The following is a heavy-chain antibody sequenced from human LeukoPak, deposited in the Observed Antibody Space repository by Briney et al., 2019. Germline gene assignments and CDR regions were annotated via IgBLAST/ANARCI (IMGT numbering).Heavy chain of an antibody. Sequence: GGSLRLSCAACGFTFSDHYMDWVRLAPGKGLEWVGRIKNKANSYSTEYAASVKGRFTISRDDSKDSLYLQMNSLRSEDTALYYCTRVRLGAATRYFDYWGQGTLVTVSS. CDR1: GFTFSDHY. J-gene: IGHJ4*02. CDR2: IKNKANSYST. CDR3: TRVRLGAATRYFDY. V-gene: IGHV3-72*01. D-gene: IGHD1-26*01.